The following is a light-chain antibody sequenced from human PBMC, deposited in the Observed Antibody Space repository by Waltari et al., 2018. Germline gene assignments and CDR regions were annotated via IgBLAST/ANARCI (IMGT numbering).Light chain of an antibody. CDR1: QGVSSN. J-gene: IGKJ3*01. CDR3: QQYNNWPPFT. Sequence: EIVMTQSPASLSVSPGERATLSCRASQGVSSNLAWYQQKPGQAPRLLIYGASTGATGIPARFSGSGSGTEFTLTISDLQSEDFAVYYCQQYNNWPPFTFGPGTKVDIK. CDR2: GAS. V-gene: IGKV3-15*01.